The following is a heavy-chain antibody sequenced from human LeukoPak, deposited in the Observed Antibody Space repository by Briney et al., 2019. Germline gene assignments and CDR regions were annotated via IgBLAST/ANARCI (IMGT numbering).Heavy chain of an antibody. CDR2: IYPSDSDT. CDR1: GYSFTSYW. V-gene: IGHV5-51*01. J-gene: IGHJ5*02. D-gene: IGHD3-22*01. Sequence: GESLKISCKGSGYSFTSYWIGWVRQMPGKGLEWMGIIYPSDSDTRYTPSFQGQVTISADKSISTAYLQWSSLKASDTAMYYCARHQAYYDSSSTFDPWGQGTLVTLSS. CDR3: ARHQAYYDSSSTFDP.